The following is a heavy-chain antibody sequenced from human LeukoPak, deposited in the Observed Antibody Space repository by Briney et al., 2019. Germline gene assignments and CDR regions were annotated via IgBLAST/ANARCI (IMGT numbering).Heavy chain of an antibody. CDR1: GGSISSYY. Sequence: SETLSLTRTVLGGSISSYYWSWIRQPPGKGLEGIGYIYYSGSNHYNPSLKSRLTISVDPSKHHFSLKLSSVPGADTAVYFCARLGSGYYTYFVYWGQGTLVTVSS. D-gene: IGHD3-3*01. CDR3: ARLGSGYYTYFVY. V-gene: IGHV4-59*01. CDR2: IYYSGSN. J-gene: IGHJ4*02.